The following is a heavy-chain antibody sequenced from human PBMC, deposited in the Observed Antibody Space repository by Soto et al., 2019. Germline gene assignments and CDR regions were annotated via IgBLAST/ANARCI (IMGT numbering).Heavy chain of an antibody. Sequence: SETLSLTCTVSGDSISDYYWSWIRQPPGKGLEWIGYIYHSGSTYYNPSLRSRVTISLDASKIQFSLKLNSVTAADTAVYYCARASRNYFAYWGQGTLVTVSS. V-gene: IGHV4-59*01. J-gene: IGHJ4*02. CDR3: ARASRNYFAY. CDR1: GDSISDYY. CDR2: IYHSGST.